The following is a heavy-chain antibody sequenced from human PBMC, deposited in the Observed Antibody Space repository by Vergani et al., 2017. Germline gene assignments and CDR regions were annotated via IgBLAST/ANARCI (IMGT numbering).Heavy chain of an antibody. CDR3: ARVNTETNGHLYYYYYMDV. J-gene: IGHJ6*03. Sequence: QVQLQQWGGGLLKPSETLSLTCVVNGGSFTSYHWTWIRQSPGEGLVWVGDIDHTGRPDYNPSLKSRLTMSVAKSQTQFSLTLNSVTATDTAIYFCARVNTETNGHLYYYYYMDVWGQGTAVTVS. V-gene: IGHV4-34*01. CDR1: GGSFTSYH. CDR2: IDHTGRP. D-gene: IGHD4-11*01.